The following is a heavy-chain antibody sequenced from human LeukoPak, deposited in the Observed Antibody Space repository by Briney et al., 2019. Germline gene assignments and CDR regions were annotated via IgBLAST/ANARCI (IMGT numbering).Heavy chain of an antibody. V-gene: IGHV1-2*02. D-gene: IGHD6-19*01. CDR1: GYTFTGYY. CDR2: INPNSGGT. J-gene: IGHJ5*02. Sequence: AWVKVSCKPSGYTFTGYYIHWVRQAPGQGGEWMGWINPNSGGTKYAQKFQGRVTMTRDTSITTAYMGLSRLTSDDTAVYYCAKGRVVAGSKSLTYHWFDPWGQGTLVTVSS. CDR3: AKGRVVAGSKSLTYHWFDP.